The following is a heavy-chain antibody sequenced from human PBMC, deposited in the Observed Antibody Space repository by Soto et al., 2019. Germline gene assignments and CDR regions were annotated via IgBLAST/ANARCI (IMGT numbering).Heavy chain of an antibody. CDR1: GGTFSSYA. CDR2: IIPIFGTA. D-gene: IGHD5-18*01. J-gene: IGHJ4*02. CDR3: SIQLWDYFDY. V-gene: IGHV1-69*06. Sequence: QVQLVQSGAEVKKPGSSVKVSCKASGGTFSSYAISWVRQAPGQGLEWMGGIIPIFGTANYAQKFQCRVTITEDKYTSAAYMELSRLRYGDPAVYYCSIQLWDYFDYWRQGTLVTVSS.